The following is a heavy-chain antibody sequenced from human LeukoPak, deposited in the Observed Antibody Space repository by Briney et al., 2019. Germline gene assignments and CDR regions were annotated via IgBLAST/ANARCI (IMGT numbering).Heavy chain of an antibody. CDR3: AKDSDIVVVPAHVDY. J-gene: IGHJ4*02. D-gene: IGHD2-2*01. Sequence: PGGSLRLSCAASGFTFSSYAMSWVRQAPGKGLEWVSAISGSGGSTYYADSVKGRFTISRDNPKNTLYLQMNSLRAEDTAVYYCAKDSDIVVVPAHVDYWGQGTLVTVSS. V-gene: IGHV3-23*01. CDR1: GFTFSSYA. CDR2: ISGSGGST.